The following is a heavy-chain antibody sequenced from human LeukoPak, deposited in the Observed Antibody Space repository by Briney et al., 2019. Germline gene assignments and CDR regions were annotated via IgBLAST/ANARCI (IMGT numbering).Heavy chain of an antibody. J-gene: IGHJ5*02. D-gene: IGHD4-17*01. CDR3: ARDKGPPVTKPRGSWFEP. CDR2: INPNSGGT. V-gene: IGHV1-2*02. Sequence: ASVKVSCKASGYTFTGYYMHWVRQAPGQGLEWMGWINPNSGGTNYAQKFQGRVTMTRDTSISTAYMELSRLRSDDTAVYCCARDKGPPVTKPRGSWFEPWGQGALVTASS. CDR1: GYTFTGYY.